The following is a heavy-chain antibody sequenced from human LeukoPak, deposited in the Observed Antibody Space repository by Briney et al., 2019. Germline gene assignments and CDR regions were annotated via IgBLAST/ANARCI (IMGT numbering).Heavy chain of an antibody. Sequence: SETLSLTCTVSGYSINSSNCWGWIRQPPGKGLEWIGYIFYNGGAYYNTSLNSRVNMSIDASKNQFSLKLRSVTAVDTAMYYCVRNQAEASNHGAMDIWGQGTMVTVSS. CDR3: VRNQAEASNHGAMDI. CDR1: GYSINSSNC. V-gene: IGHV4-28*01. J-gene: IGHJ3*02. D-gene: IGHD6-19*01. CDR2: IFYNGGA.